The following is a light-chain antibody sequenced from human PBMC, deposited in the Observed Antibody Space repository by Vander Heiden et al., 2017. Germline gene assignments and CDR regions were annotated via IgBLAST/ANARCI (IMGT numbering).Light chain of an antibody. Sequence: DIVMTQSPDSLAVSLGERATINCKSSQSVLYSSNNKNYLAWYQQKPGQPPKLLIYWASTRESGVPDRFSGSGSGTDFTLTISSLQAEDVAVYYCQQYYSTLALTFGGGTKVE. CDR3: QQYYSTLALT. CDR1: QSVLYSSNNKNY. J-gene: IGKJ4*01. V-gene: IGKV4-1*01. CDR2: WAS.